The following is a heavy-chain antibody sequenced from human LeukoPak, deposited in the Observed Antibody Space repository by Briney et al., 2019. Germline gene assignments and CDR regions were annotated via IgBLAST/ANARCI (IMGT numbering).Heavy chain of an antibody. V-gene: IGHV4-59*08. Sequence: SETLSLTCTVSGGPFSSYYWSWIRQPPGKGLEWIGYIYYTGSANYNPSLKSRVTISVDTSKNQFSLKLSSVTAADTAVYYCARPGIAAAGTDYWGQGTLVTVSS. CDR3: ARPGIAAAGTDY. J-gene: IGHJ4*02. CDR2: IYYTGSA. D-gene: IGHD6-13*01. CDR1: GGPFSSYY.